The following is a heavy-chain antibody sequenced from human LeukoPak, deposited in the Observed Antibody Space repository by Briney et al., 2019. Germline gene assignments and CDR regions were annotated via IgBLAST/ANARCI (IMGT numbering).Heavy chain of an antibody. CDR1: GGSFSGYY. J-gene: IGHJ5*02. D-gene: IGHD1-26*01. V-gene: IGHV4-34*01. CDR3: ARGGWYSGSYLYP. CDR2: INHSGST. Sequence: SETLSLTCAVYGGSFSGYYWSWIRQPPGKGLEWSGEINHSGSTNYNPSLKSRVTISVDTSKNQFSLKLSSVTAADTAVYYCARGGWYSGSYLYPWGQGTLVTVSS.